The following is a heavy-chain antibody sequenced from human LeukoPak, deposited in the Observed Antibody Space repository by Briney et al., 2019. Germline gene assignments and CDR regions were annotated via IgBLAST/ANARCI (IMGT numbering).Heavy chain of an antibody. J-gene: IGHJ4*02. V-gene: IGHV3-48*01. CDR1: GFTFSTYS. Sequence: GGSLRLSCAASGFTFSTYSMNWVRQAPGKGVEGVSYISSGGDTINYADSVKGRFTISRDNAKNSLYLQMNSLRAEDTAVYYCARDLIYAFDYWGQGTLVTVSS. D-gene: IGHD2-8*01. CDR2: ISSGGDTI. CDR3: ARDLIYAFDY.